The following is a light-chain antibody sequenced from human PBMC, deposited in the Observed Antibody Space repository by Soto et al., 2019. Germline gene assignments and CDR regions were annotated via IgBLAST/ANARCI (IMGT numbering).Light chain of an antibody. Sequence: QSALTQPASVSGSPGQSITISCTGTSSDVGGYNYVSWYQQHPGKGPNLMIYDVTNRPSGVSNRFSGSKSGNTASLTISGLQAEDEADYYCSSYTSSSTLSVFGTGTKVTVL. V-gene: IGLV2-14*01. J-gene: IGLJ1*01. CDR3: SSYTSSSTLSV. CDR1: SSDVGGYNY. CDR2: DVT.